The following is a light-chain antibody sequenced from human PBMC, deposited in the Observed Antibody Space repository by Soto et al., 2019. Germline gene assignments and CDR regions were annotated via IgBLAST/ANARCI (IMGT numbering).Light chain of an antibody. Sequence: IQLTQSPSSLSASVVDRVTITCRASQSISTYLNWYQQKPGTAPKLLIYHASSLESGVPSRFSGSGSGTEFTLTISSLQPDDFATYYCQQYNSYSFGQGTKVDIK. V-gene: IGKV1-5*01. CDR2: HAS. CDR3: QQYNSYS. CDR1: QSISTY. J-gene: IGKJ1*01.